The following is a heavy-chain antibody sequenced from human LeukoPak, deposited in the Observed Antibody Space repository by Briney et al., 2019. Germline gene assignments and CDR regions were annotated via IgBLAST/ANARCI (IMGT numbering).Heavy chain of an antibody. CDR2: INSDGSST. V-gene: IGHV3-74*01. J-gene: IGHJ4*02. CDR1: GFTFSSYW. CDR3: ARDIDYGDY. Sequence: GGSLRLSCAASGFTFSSYWMHWVRQVPGKGLVWVSHINSDGSSTSYADSVKGRFTISRDNAKNTLYLQMNSLRAEDTAVYYCARDIDYGDYWGQGTLVTISS.